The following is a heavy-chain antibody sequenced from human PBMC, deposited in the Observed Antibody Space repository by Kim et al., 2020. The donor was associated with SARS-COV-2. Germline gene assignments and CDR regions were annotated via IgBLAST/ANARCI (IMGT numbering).Heavy chain of an antibody. D-gene: IGHD2-2*01. CDR2: LSSDGTPT. J-gene: IGHJ5*02. Sequence: GGSLRLSCITSGFPFITYSMVWFRQAPGQGPERVAFLSSDGTPTYYADSVQGLFTISRDRAKNSLFLQINSLSREDTAIYYCARASLSTSFDPCGQGTLV. V-gene: IGHV3-48*03. CDR1: GFPFITYS. CDR3: ARASLSTSFDP.